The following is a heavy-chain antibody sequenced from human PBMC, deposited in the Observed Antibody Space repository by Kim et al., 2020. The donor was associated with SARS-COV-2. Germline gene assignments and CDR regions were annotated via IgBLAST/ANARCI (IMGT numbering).Heavy chain of an antibody. V-gene: IGHV1-46*01. D-gene: IGHD6-19*01. CDR3: ARDGSSGWGAFDI. Sequence: YAQKFQGRVTKTRDTSASTVYMELSSLTSEDTAVYYCARDGSSGWGAFDIWGQGTMVTVSS. J-gene: IGHJ3*02.